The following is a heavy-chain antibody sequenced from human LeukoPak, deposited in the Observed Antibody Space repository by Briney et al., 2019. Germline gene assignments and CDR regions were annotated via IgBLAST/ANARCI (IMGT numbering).Heavy chain of an antibody. D-gene: IGHD3-10*01. CDR2: INHSGNT. CDR1: GFTFSSYW. Sequence: GSLRLSCAASGFTFSSYWMSWVRQPPGKGLEWIGGINHSGNTNYNPSLKRRVTISVDTSKNQFSLKLSSVTAADTAVYYCARGGYGSGWDYMDVWGKGTTVTVSS. V-gene: IGHV4-34*01. J-gene: IGHJ6*03. CDR3: ARGGYGSGWDYMDV.